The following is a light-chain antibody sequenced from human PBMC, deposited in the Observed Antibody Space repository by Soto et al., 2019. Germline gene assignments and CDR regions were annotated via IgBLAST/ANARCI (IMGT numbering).Light chain of an antibody. J-gene: IGLJ2*01. Sequence: QSVLTQPASVSGSPGQSITISCTGTSSDIGGYNYVSWYQQHPGTAPKLIISDVSNRPSGVSNRISGSRSGNTAFLTISGLLAEDEADYYCSSYTITTTLVVFGGGTKLTVL. V-gene: IGLV2-14*01. CDR3: SSYTITTTLVV. CDR2: DVS. CDR1: SSDIGGYNY.